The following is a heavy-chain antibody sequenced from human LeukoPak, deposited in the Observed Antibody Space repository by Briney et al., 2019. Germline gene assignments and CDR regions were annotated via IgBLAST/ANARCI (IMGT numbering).Heavy chain of an antibody. D-gene: IGHD3-22*01. J-gene: IGHJ6*04. V-gene: IGHV5-51*01. CDR1: GYSFTSYW. CDR3: ARSYYYDSSGYYFLESMDV. Sequence: GESLKISCKGSGYSFTSYWIGWVRQMPRKGLEWMGIIYPGDSDTRYSPSFQGQVTISADKSISTAYLQWSSLKASDTAMYYCARSYYYDSSGYYFLESMDVWGKGTTVTVSS. CDR2: IYPGDSDT.